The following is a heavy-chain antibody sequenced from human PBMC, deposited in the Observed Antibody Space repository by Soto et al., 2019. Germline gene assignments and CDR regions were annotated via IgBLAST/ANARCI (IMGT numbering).Heavy chain of an antibody. CDR3: TTTYYYDSSGYYY. D-gene: IGHD3-22*01. CDR2: IKSKTDGGTT. V-gene: IGHV3-15*01. CDR1: GFTFSNAW. Sequence: LRLSCAASGFTFSNAWMSWVRQAPGKGLEWVGRIKSKTDGGTTDYAAPVKGRFTISRDDSKNTLYLQMNSLKTEDTAVYYCTTTYYYDSSGYYYWGQGTLVTV. J-gene: IGHJ4*02.